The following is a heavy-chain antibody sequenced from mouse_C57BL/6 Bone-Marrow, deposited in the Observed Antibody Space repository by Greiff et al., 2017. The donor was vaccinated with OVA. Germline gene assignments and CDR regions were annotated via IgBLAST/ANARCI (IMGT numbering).Heavy chain of an antibody. V-gene: IGHV5-4*01. J-gene: IGHJ3*01. CDR3: ARERDYAWFAY. CDR1: GFTFSSYA. Sequence: EVQGVESGGGLVKPGGSLKLSCAASGFTFSSYAMSWVRQTPEKRLEWVATISDGGSYTYYPDNVKGRFTISRDNAKNNLYLQMSHLKSEDTAMYYCARERDYAWFAYWGQGTLVTVSA. D-gene: IGHD2-4*01. CDR2: ISDGGSYT.